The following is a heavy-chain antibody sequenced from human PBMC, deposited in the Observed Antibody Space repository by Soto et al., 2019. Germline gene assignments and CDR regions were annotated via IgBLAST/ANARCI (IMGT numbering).Heavy chain of an antibody. D-gene: IGHD3-10*01. CDR1: GDSVSSKSAA. Sequence: HSQTLSLTCAISGDSVSSKSAAWNWIRQAPSRGLEWLGRTYYRSKWSTDYAVSLRGRITVNPDSSKNQFSLRLTPVTPEDTAVYYCARALAGSYDYWGQGTLVTVSS. V-gene: IGHV6-1*01. CDR2: TYYRSKWST. CDR3: ARALAGSYDY. J-gene: IGHJ4*02.